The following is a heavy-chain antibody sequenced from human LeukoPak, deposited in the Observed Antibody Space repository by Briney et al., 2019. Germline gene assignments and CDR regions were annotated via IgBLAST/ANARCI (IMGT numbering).Heavy chain of an antibody. CDR1: GFTFRSYE. CDR3: ARELRDGYIDY. D-gene: IGHD5-24*01. V-gene: IGHV3-48*03. CDR2: ISSSGSTM. J-gene: IGHJ4*02. Sequence: GGSLRLSCAASGFTFRSYEMNWVRQAPGKGLEWVSYISSSGSTMYYADSVKGRFTISRDNAKNSLYLQMNSLRAGDTAVYYCARELRDGYIDYWGQGTLVTVSS.